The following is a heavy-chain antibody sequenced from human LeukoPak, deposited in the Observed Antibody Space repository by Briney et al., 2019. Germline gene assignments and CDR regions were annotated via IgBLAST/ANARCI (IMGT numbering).Heavy chain of an antibody. Sequence: GGSLRLSCAASGFSFSDAWMSWVRQIPGKGLEWVGRIESKTDGGTTDYAAPVKGRFTISRDDPANTLYLQMNSLKSEDTAVYYCTAYGSGRKFDYWGQGILVTVSS. CDR3: TAYGSGRKFDY. V-gene: IGHV3-15*04. CDR2: IESKTDGGTT. J-gene: IGHJ4*02. D-gene: IGHD3-10*01. CDR1: GFSFSDAW.